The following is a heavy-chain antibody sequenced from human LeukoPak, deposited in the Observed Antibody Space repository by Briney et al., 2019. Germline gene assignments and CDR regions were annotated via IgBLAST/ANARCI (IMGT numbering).Heavy chain of an antibody. CDR2: ISSSSSYI. D-gene: IGHD6-19*01. Sequence: GGSLRLSCVASGFTFSSYSMNWVRQAPGKGLEWVSSISSSSSYIYYADSVKGRFTISRDNAKNSLYLQMNSLRAEDTAVYYCARGAPGIAVAGTKGYYYYGMDVWGQGTTVTVSS. CDR1: GFTFSSYS. J-gene: IGHJ6*02. V-gene: IGHV3-21*01. CDR3: ARGAPGIAVAGTKGYYYYGMDV.